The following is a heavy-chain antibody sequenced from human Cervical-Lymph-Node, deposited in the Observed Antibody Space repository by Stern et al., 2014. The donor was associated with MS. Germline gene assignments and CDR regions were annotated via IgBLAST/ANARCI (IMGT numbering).Heavy chain of an antibody. J-gene: IGHJ6*02. V-gene: IGHV3-9*01. CDR1: GLTFEDHA. D-gene: IGHD6-6*01. CDR3: VKDVSSSLEYYFGMDV. Sequence: QLVESGGGMVQPGRSLRISCVATGLTFEDHAMHWVRRAAGKGLEWVSGISWNSNTKAYASSVKGRFNISRDNAKNALYLQMDSLRAEDTALYYCVKDVSSSLEYYFGMDVWGQGTAVAVSS. CDR2: ISWNSNTK.